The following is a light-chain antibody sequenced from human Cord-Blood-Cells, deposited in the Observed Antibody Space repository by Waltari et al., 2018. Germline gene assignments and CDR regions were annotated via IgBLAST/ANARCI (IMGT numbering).Light chain of an antibody. Sequence: DIQMTQPPSSLSASVGDSVTITCQASQDISNYLNWYQQKPGKAPKLLIYDASNLETGVPSRFSGSGSGTDFTFTISSLQPEDIATYYCQQYDNLPFTFGGGTKVEIK. CDR3: QQYDNLPFT. CDR1: QDISNY. CDR2: DAS. J-gene: IGKJ4*01. V-gene: IGKV1-33*01.